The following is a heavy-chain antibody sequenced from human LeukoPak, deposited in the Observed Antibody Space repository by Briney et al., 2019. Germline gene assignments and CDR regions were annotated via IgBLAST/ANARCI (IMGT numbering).Heavy chain of an antibody. Sequence: GGSLRLSCAASGFTFSSYGMHWVRQAPGKGLEWVAVIWYDGSNKYYADSVKGRFTISRDNSKNTLYLQMNSLRAEDTAVYYCARGHRDPRDAFDIWGQGTMVTVSS. CDR1: GFTFSSYG. V-gene: IGHV3-33*01. J-gene: IGHJ3*02. CDR2: IWYDGSNK. CDR3: ARGHRDPRDAFDI. D-gene: IGHD2-21*02.